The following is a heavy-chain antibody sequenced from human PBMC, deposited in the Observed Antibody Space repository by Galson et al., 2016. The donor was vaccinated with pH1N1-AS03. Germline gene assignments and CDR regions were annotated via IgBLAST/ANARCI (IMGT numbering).Heavy chain of an antibody. J-gene: IGHJ5*01. V-gene: IGHV3-23*01. CDR3: ANGRGSWYGPYNWFDP. Sequence: LRLSCAASGFTFRNYAMSWVRQAPGKGLEWVSAISGEGSVTHYADSVKGRFTISRDNSKSTLYLQMSSMRAEDTAVYYCANGRGSWYGPYNWFDPWGQGTSVTVSS. CDR1: GFTFRNYA. D-gene: IGHD6-13*01. CDR2: ISGEGSVT.